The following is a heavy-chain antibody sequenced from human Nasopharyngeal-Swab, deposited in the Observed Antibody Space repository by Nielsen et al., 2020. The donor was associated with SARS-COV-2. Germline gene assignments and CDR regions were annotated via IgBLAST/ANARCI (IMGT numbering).Heavy chain of an antibody. CDR2: INHSGST. V-gene: IGHV4-34*01. CDR3: ARKGRSYYYGSGSYDY. CDR1: GGSFSGYY. J-gene: IGHJ4*02. Sequence: SDTLSLTCAVYGGSFSGYYWSWIRQPPGKGLEWIGEINHSGSTNYNPSLKSRVTISVDTSKNQFSLKLSSVTAADTAVYYCARKGRSYYYGSGSYDYWGQGTLVTISS. D-gene: IGHD3-10*01.